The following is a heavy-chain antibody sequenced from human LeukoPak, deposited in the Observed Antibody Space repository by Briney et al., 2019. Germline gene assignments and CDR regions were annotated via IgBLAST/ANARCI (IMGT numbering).Heavy chain of an antibody. J-gene: IGHJ4*02. D-gene: IGHD5-12*01. Sequence: GGSLRLSCAASGFTFSTYGMHWVRQAPGKGLEWVAFIRNDGHNQYYGHSVKGRFTISRDNSKNTVFLQMNGLRAEDTAVYYCAKGTPGYSGYVPLDYWGQGTLVTVSS. CDR2: IRNDGHNQ. CDR3: AKGTPGYSGYVPLDY. CDR1: GFTFSTYG. V-gene: IGHV3-30*02.